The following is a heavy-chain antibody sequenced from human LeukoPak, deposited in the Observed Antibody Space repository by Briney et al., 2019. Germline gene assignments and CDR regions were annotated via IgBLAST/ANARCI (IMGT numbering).Heavy chain of an antibody. CDR2: ISGSGGST. J-gene: IGHJ3*02. CDR3: AKSSRQLRAFDI. CDR1: GFTFSGYA. D-gene: IGHD6-13*01. Sequence: PGGSLRLSCAASGFTFSGYAMSWVRQAPGTGLEWVSAISGSGGSTYYADSVKGRSTISRDNSKNTLYLQMNSLRAEDTAVYYCAKSSRQLRAFDIWGQGTMVTVSS. V-gene: IGHV3-23*01.